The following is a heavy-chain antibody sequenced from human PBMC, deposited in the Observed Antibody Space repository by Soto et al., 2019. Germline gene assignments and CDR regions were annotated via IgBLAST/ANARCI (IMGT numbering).Heavy chain of an antibody. CDR3: ARDLPAAIEYYYYGMDV. Sequence: PGGSLRLSCAASGFTFSSYSMTWVRQAPGKGLEWVSSISSSSRYIYYADSVKGRFTISRDNAKNSLYVQMNSLRVEDTAVYYCARDLPAAIEYYYYGMDVWGQATTVTVSS. CDR2: ISSSSRYI. D-gene: IGHD2-2*02. CDR1: GFTFSSYS. V-gene: IGHV3-21*06. J-gene: IGHJ6*02.